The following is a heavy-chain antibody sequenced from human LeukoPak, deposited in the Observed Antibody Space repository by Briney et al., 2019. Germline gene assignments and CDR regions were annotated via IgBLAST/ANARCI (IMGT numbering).Heavy chain of an antibody. CDR1: GFTFSSYS. J-gene: IGHJ4*02. D-gene: IGHD3-9*01. CDR2: ISSSSRYI. V-gene: IGHV3-21*01. Sequence: GGSLRLSCAASGFTFSSYSMNWVRQAPGKGLEWVSSISSSSRYIYYADSVKGRFTISRDNTKNSLYLQMNSLRAEDTAVYYCARGGSDILTQHDYWGQGTLVTVSS. CDR3: ARGGSDILTQHDY.